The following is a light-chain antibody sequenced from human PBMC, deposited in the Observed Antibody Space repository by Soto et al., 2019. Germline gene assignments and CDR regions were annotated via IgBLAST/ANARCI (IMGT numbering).Light chain of an antibody. V-gene: IGKV3-20*01. Sequence: EIVLTQSPGTVSLSPGERATLSCRASQSVTSNFLAWYQQKPGQAPRLLIYGASSRATDTPDRFSGSGSGTDFTLTISRLEPEDCAVYYCQNYAGSIGYTFGQGTKLEIK. CDR2: GAS. J-gene: IGKJ2*01. CDR1: QSVTSNF. CDR3: QNYAGSIGYT.